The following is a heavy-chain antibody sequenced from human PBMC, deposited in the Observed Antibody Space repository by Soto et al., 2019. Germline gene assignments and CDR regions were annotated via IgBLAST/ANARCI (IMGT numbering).Heavy chain of an antibody. CDR1: GGSISSGGYY. CDR2: IYYSGST. V-gene: IGHV4-31*03. CDR3: ASLLHYYDSSGTYYYGMDV. Sequence: SETLSLTCTVSGGSISSGGYYWSWIRQHPGKGLEWIGYIYYSGSTYYNPSLKSRVTISVDTSKNQFSLKLSSVTAADTAVYYCASLLHYYDSSGTYYYGMDVWGQGTTVTVSS. J-gene: IGHJ6*02. D-gene: IGHD3-22*01.